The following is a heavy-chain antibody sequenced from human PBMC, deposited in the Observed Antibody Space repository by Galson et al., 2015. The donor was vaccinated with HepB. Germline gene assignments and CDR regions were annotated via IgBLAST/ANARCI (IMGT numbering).Heavy chain of an antibody. CDR2: IIPIFGTA. Sequence: SVKVSCKASGGTFSSYAISWVRQAPGQGLEWMGGIIPIFGTANYAQKFQGRVTITADESTSTVYMELSSLRSEDTAVYYCARVAAMVTGLDYWGQGTLVTVSS. J-gene: IGHJ4*02. D-gene: IGHD5-18*01. V-gene: IGHV1-69*13. CDR1: GGTFSSYA. CDR3: ARVAAMVTGLDY.